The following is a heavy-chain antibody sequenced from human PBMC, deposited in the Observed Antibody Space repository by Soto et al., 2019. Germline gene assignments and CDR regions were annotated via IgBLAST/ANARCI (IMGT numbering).Heavy chain of an antibody. V-gene: IGHV3-66*01. CDR1: GFTVSTKY. D-gene: IGHD3-10*01. Sequence: EVQLVESGGGLVQPGGSLRLSCAASGFTVSTKYMSWVRQAPGKGLEWVSVIYSGGSTFYADSVRGRFTISRDNSKNTVNLEMYSLRAEDAALYYCASDPMATHYWGQGTLVTVSS. CDR2: IYSGGST. J-gene: IGHJ4*02. CDR3: ASDPMATHY.